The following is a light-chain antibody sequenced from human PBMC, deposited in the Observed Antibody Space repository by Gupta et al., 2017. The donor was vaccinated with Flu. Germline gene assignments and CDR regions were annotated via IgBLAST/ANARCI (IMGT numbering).Light chain of an antibody. J-gene: IGLJ3*02. Sequence: QSALTQPRSVSGSPGQSVTISCTGTSSDVGGYNYVSWYQQHPGKAPNLMIYDVSKRPSGVPDRFSGSKSGNTASLTISGRQAEDEDDYYCCSYAGSSWVFGGGTKLTVL. V-gene: IGLV2-11*01. CDR3: CSYAGSSWV. CDR2: DVS. CDR1: SSDVGGYNY.